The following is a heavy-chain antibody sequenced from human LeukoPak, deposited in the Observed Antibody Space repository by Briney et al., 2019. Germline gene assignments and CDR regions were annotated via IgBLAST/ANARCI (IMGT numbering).Heavy chain of an antibody. V-gene: IGHV3-53*01. D-gene: IGHD3-3*01. J-gene: IGHJ6*02. Sequence: GGSLRLSCVASGFTVSGNYMSWVRQAPGKGLEWVSVTYTGGTTDYADSVKGRFNISRDNSKNTLYLQMNSLRAEDTAVYYCAREAWSDYSNSYGMDVWGQGTTVTVSS. CDR3: AREAWSDYSNSYGMDV. CDR1: GFTVSGNY. CDR2: TYTGGTT.